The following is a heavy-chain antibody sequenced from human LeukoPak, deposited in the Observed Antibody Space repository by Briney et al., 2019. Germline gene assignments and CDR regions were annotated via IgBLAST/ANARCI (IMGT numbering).Heavy chain of an antibody. V-gene: IGHV3-30*04. CDR1: GFTFSSYA. CDR3: AGVQQQLDAFDY. Sequence: GGSLRLSCAASGFTFSSYAMHWVRQAPGKGLEWVAVISYDGSNKYYADSVKGRFTISRDNSKNTLYLQMNSLRAEDTAVYYCAGVQQQLDAFDYWGQGTLVTVSS. D-gene: IGHD6-13*01. CDR2: ISYDGSNK. J-gene: IGHJ4*02.